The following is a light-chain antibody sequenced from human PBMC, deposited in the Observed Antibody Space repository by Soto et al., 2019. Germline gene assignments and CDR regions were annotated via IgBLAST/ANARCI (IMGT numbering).Light chain of an antibody. CDR2: GAS. J-gene: IGKJ5*01. V-gene: IGKV3-15*01. CDR1: QRISSD. CDR3: QQHNNWPPIT. Sequence: EIVFTQSPTTLSLYPLETATLSCRASQRISSDLAWYQQKPGQAPRLLIYGASTRATGISARFSGSGSGTEFTLTITSLQSEHFAVYYCQQHNNWPPITFGQGTRLEIK.